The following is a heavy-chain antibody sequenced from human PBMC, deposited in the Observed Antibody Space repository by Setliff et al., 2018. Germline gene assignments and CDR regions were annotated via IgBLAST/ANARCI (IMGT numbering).Heavy chain of an antibody. CDR3: ARELAYYDGSAFRSGDAFDI. CDR2: IYYSGST. Sequence: SETLSLTCTVSGASISSSSYYWGWIRQPPGKGLEWIGSIYYSGSTDYNLALKSRVTISVDTSKNQFSLKRSSVTAADTAVYYCARELAYYDGSAFRSGDAFDIWGQGTMVT. CDR1: GASISSSSYY. V-gene: IGHV4-39*07. J-gene: IGHJ3*02. D-gene: IGHD3-22*01.